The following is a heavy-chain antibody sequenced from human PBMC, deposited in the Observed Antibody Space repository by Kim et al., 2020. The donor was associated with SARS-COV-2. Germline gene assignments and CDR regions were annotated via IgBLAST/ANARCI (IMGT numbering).Heavy chain of an antibody. CDR2: ISYDGSNK. Sequence: GGSLRLSCAASGLTFSSYGMHWVRQAPGKGLEWVAVISYDGSNKYYADSVKGRFTISRDNSKNTLYLQMNSLRAEDTAVYYCAREGIVGAAFDYWGQGTLVTVSS. J-gene: IGHJ4*02. V-gene: IGHV3-33*05. D-gene: IGHD1-26*01. CDR3: AREGIVGAAFDY. CDR1: GLTFSSYG.